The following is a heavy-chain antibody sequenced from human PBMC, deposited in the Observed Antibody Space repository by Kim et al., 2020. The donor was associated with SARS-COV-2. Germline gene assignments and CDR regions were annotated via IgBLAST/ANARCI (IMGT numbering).Heavy chain of an antibody. CDR1: GFTFSSYA. V-gene: IGHV3-23*01. Sequence: GGSLRLSCAASGFTFSSYAMSWVRQAPGKGLEWVSAISGSGGSTYYADSVKGRFTISRDNSKNTLYLQMNSLRAEDTAVYYCAKSAELLWFGELTYYYYYGMDVWGQGTTVTVSS. CDR3: AKSAELLWFGELTYYYYYGMDV. J-gene: IGHJ6*02. D-gene: IGHD3-10*01. CDR2: ISGSGGST.